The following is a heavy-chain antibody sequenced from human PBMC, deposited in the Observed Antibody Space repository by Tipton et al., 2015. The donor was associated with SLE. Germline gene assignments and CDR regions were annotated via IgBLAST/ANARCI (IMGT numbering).Heavy chain of an antibody. CDR1: GGSISSGYYY. D-gene: IGHD6-19*01. Sequence: TLSLTCTVSGGSISSGYYYWSWIRQPAGKGLEWIGHVYTSGSTNYNPPLKSRITISRDTSRNQFSLRLSSVTAADSAVYYCARDWRDSGWYGGFDSWAQGTLVTVSS. CDR3: ARDWRDSGWYGGFDS. V-gene: IGHV4-61*09. J-gene: IGHJ5*01. CDR2: VYTSGST.